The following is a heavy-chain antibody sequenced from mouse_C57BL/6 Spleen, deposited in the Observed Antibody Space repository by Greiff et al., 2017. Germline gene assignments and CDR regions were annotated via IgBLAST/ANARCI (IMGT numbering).Heavy chain of an antibody. D-gene: IGHD4-1*01. Sequence: QVQLQQSGAELVRPGTSVKMSCKASGYTFTNYWIGWAKQRPGHGLEWIGDIYPGGGYTNYNEKFKGKATLTADKSSSTAYMQFSSLTSEDAAIYYCARVTGWNYFDYWGQGTTLTVSS. CDR1: GYTFTNYW. CDR2: IYPGGGYT. CDR3: ARVTGWNYFDY. V-gene: IGHV1-63*01. J-gene: IGHJ2*01.